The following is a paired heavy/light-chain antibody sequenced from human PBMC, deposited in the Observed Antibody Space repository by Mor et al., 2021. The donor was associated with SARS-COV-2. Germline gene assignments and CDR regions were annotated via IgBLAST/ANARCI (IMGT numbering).Heavy chain of an antibody. Sequence: QVQLVQSGAEVKKPGASVKVSCKASGYTFTSYYMHWVRQAPGQGLEWMGIINPSGGSTSYAQKFQGRVTMTRDTSTSTVYMELSSLRSEDTAVYYCARDLGSPPSYYYDSSGYSLDAFDIWGQGTMVTVSS. V-gene: IGHV1-46*01. CDR1: GYTFTSYY. D-gene: IGHD3-22*01. CDR3: ARDLGSPPSYYYDSSGYSLDAFDI. J-gene: IGHJ3*02. CDR2: INPSGGST.
Light chain of an antibody. CDR3: QQYGSSPLT. Sequence: EIVLTQSPGTLSLSPGERATLSCRASQSVSSSYLAWYQQKPGQAPRLLIYGASSRATGIPDRFSGSGSGTDFTLTISRLEPEDFAVYYCQQYGSSPLTFGPGTKVDIK. V-gene: IGKV3-20*01. J-gene: IGKJ3*01. CDR1: QSVSSSY. CDR2: GAS.